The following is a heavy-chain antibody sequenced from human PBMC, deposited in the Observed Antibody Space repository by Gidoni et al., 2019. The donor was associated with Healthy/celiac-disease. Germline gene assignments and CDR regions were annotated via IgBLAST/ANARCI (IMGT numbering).Heavy chain of an antibody. J-gene: IGHJ4*02. CDR3: AREGAGYDFWSGYLDY. V-gene: IGHV3-21*01. CDR2: ISSSSSYI. D-gene: IGHD3-3*01. CDR1: GFNFSSYS. Sequence: EVQLVESGGGLVKPGGSLRLSCAASGFNFSSYSMNWVRQAPGKGLEWVSSISSSSSYIYYADSVKGRFTISRDNAKNSLYLQMNSLRAEDTAVYYCAREGAGYDFWSGYLDYWGQGTLVTVSS.